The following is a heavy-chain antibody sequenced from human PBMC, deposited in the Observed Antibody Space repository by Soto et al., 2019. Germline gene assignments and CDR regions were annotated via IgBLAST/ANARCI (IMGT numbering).Heavy chain of an antibody. CDR3: ARRHYDFWSGAEGPTWFDY. V-gene: IGHV5-51*01. CDR1: GYSFTSYW. Sequence: GASLKISCKGSGYSFTSYWIGWVRQMPGKGLEWMGIIYPGDSDTRYSPSFQGQVTISADKSISTAYLQWSSLKASDTAMYYCARRHYDFWSGAEGPTWFDYWGQGTLVTAPQ. D-gene: IGHD3-3*01. J-gene: IGHJ4*02. CDR2: IYPGDSDT.